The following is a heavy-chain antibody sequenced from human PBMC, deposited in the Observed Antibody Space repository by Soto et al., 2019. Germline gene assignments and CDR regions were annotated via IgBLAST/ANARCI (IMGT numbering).Heavy chain of an antibody. V-gene: IGHV4-59*01. Sequence: LSLTCTVSGGSISSYYWSWIRQPPGKGLEWIGYIYYSGSTDYNPSLKSRVTISVDTSKNQFSLKLSSVTAADTAVYYCARVPYNWNQVFDPWGQGTLVTVSS. CDR3: ARVPYNWNQVFDP. CDR2: IYYSGST. J-gene: IGHJ5*02. CDR1: GGSISSYY. D-gene: IGHD1-20*01.